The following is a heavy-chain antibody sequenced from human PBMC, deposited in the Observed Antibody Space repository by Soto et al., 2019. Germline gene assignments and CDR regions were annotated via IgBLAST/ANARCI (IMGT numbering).Heavy chain of an antibody. J-gene: IGHJ6*02. Sequence: GGSLRLSCAASGFTFSSYGMHWVRQAPGKGLEWVAVIWYDGSNKYYADSVKGRFTISRDNSKNTLYLQMNSLRAEDTAVYYCARCHTIFGVVPSYYYYGMDVWGQGTTVTVSS. CDR2: IWYDGSNK. CDR1: GFTFSSYG. V-gene: IGHV3-33*01. D-gene: IGHD3-3*01. CDR3: ARCHTIFGVVPSYYYYGMDV.